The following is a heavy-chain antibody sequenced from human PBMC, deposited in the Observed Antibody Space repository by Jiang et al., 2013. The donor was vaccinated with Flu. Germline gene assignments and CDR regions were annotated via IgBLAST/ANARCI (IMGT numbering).Heavy chain of an antibody. CDR3: ARNTYGSGYPYFDY. CDR1: GGSISNYY. J-gene: IGHJ4*02. D-gene: IGHD3-10*01. Sequence: LLKPSETLSLTCTVSGGSISNYYWSWIRQPPGKGLEWIGYIYYSGSTNYNPSLKSRVTISVDTSKNQFSLKLSSVTAADTAVYYCARNTYGSGYPYFDYWGQGTLVTVSS. CDR2: IYYSGST. V-gene: IGHV4-59*12.